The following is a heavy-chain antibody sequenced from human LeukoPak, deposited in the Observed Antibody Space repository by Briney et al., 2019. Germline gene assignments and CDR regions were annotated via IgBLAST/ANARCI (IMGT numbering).Heavy chain of an antibody. V-gene: IGHV3-74*03. CDR2: INSDGSNT. CDR1: GLTFSSSW. D-gene: IGHD6-19*01. J-gene: IGHJ4*02. Sequence: TGGSLRLSCAASGLTFSSSWMYWVRQPPGKGLVWVSDINSDGSNTMYADSVRSRFTISRDKAKEMVHLQMNSLRAEDTAVYYCARAVSGWQAIDYWGQGTLVTVSS. CDR3: ARAVSGWQAIDY.